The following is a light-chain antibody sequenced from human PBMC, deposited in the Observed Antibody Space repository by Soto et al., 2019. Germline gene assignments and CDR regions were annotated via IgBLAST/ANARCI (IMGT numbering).Light chain of an antibody. J-gene: IGLJ2*01. V-gene: IGLV2-14*03. CDR3: NSTSNGTTTPVV. CDR1: SSDVGNYDY. CDR2: GVT. Sequence: QSALTQPASVSGSPGQSITISCTGTSSDVGNYDYVSWYQHHPGKAPKLMISGVTNRPSGVSNRFSGSKSGNTASLTISGPQAEAEDEYDYNSTSNGTTTPVVFGGGTKLTVL.